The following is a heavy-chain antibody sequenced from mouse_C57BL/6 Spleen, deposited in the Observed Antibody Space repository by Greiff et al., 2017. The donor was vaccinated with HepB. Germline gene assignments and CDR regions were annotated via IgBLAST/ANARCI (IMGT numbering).Heavy chain of an antibody. D-gene: IGHD1-1*01. CDR3: ARVGYYGSSYQGDY. CDR1: GYTFTCYW. CDR2: IHPNSGST. J-gene: IGHJ4*01. Sequence: QVQLQQPGAELVKPGASVKLSCKASGYTFTCYWMHWVKQRPGQGLEWIGMIHPNSGSTNYNEKFKSKATLTVDKSSSTAYMQLSSLTSEDSAVYYCARVGYYGSSYQGDYWGQGTSVTVSS. V-gene: IGHV1-64*01.